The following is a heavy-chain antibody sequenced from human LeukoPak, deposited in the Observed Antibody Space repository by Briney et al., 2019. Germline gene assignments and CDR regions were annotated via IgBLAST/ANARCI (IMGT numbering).Heavy chain of an antibody. CDR1: GFTFSTYD. Sequence: GGSLRLSCEASGFTFSTYDMSWVRQAPGKGLEWVSAISGSGGSTYYADSVKGRVTISRDNSKNTLYLQVNSLRAEDTAVYYCAKDRLGAMMYFDFWGQGTLVTVSS. V-gene: IGHV3-23*01. J-gene: IGHJ4*02. D-gene: IGHD1-26*01. CDR3: AKDRLGAMMYFDF. CDR2: ISGSGGST.